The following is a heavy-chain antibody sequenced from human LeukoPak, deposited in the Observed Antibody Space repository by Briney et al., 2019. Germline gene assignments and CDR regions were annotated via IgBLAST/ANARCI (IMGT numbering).Heavy chain of an antibody. D-gene: IGHD2-2*01. CDR1: GFTFIDYY. V-gene: IGHV3-11*01. Sequence: GGSLRLSCAASGFTFIDYYMTWIRQAPGKGLEWISYISSRGIVIHYADSVKGRFTISRDNAKNSLYLQMNSLRAEDTALYYCAKDIHIGQLLLVGMDVWGQGTTVTVS. CDR2: ISSRGIVI. J-gene: IGHJ6*02. CDR3: AKDIHIGQLLLVGMDV.